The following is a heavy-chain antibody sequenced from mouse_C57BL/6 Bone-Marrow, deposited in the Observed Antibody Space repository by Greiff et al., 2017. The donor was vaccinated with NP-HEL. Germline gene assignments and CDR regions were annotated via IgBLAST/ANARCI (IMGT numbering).Heavy chain of an antibody. CDR2: ISSGGSYT. CDR1: GFTFSSYG. J-gene: IGHJ2*01. Sequence: EVHLVESGGDLVKPGGSLKLSCAASGFTFSSYGMSWVRQTPDKRLEWVATISSGGSYTYYPDSVKGRFTISRDNAKNTLYLQMSSLKSEDTAMYYCARHDYDGGYYFDYWGQGTTLTVSS. V-gene: IGHV5-6*01. D-gene: IGHD2-4*01. CDR3: ARHDYDGGYYFDY.